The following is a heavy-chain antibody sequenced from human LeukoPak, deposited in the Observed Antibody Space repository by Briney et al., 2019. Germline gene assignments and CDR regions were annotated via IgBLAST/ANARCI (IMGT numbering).Heavy chain of an antibody. V-gene: IGHV4-59*01. CDR3: ARVAYYYDTATYYNPAHLDF. CDR1: GGSMSNYY. CDR2: VYYRGST. J-gene: IGHJ4*02. Sequence: SETLSRTCTVSGGSMSNYYWTWIRQPPGKGLEWLGYVYYRGSTNYNPSLKSRVTISVDTSENQFSLKLSSVTAADTAVYYCARVAYYYDTATYYNPAHLDFWGQGALVTVSS. D-gene: IGHD3-10*01.